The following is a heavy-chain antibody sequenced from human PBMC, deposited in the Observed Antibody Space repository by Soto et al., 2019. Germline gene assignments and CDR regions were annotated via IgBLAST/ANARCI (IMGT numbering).Heavy chain of an antibody. CDR3: ARDGGDCSSTSCHYHYYGMDV. Sequence: GASVKVSCKASGYTFTAYYIHWVRQAPGQGLEWMGWINPNSGGTNYAQKFQGWVTMTRDTSISTAYMELSRLRSDDTAVYYCARDGGDCSSTSCHYHYYGMDVWGQGTTVTVSS. D-gene: IGHD2-2*01. V-gene: IGHV1-2*04. CDR2: INPNSGGT. CDR1: GYTFTAYY. J-gene: IGHJ6*02.